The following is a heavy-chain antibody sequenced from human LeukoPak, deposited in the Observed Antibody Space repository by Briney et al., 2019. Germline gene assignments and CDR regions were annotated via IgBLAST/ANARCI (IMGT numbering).Heavy chain of an antibody. Sequence: GGSLRLSCAASGFTFSSYWMSWVRQAPGIGLEWLANIKEDGSEEFYVDSVKGRFTISRENSKNTLYLQMNSLRAEDTAVYYCAKDRRIQLWLGFDYWGQGTLVTVSS. V-gene: IGHV3-7*05. D-gene: IGHD5-18*01. CDR1: GFTFSSYW. CDR3: AKDRRIQLWLGFDY. CDR2: IKEDGSEE. J-gene: IGHJ4*02.